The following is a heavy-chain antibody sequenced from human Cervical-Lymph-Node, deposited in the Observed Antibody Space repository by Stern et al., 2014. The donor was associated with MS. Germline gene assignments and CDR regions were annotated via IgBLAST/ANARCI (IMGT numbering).Heavy chain of an antibody. CDR3: ARDYDFWSGYHNFHNGMDV. CDR2: IKHDGSEK. Sequence: VQLVESGGGLVQPGGSLTISCAASGFTFSSYWMTWVRQVPGKGLEWVANIKHDGSEKHYVDSVKGRFTISRDNAKKSLYLQMHSLRTEDTAVYYCARDYDFWSGYHNFHNGMDVWGQGTTVTVSS. V-gene: IGHV3-7*01. CDR1: GFTFSSYW. J-gene: IGHJ6*02. D-gene: IGHD3-3*01.